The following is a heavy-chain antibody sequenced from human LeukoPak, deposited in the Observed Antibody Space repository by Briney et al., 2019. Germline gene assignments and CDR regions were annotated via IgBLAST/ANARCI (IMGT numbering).Heavy chain of an antibody. D-gene: IGHD2-2*01. J-gene: IGHJ4*02. Sequence: SETLSLTCTVSGGSISSSSYYWGWIRQPPGKGLEWIGSIYYSGSTYYNPSLKSRVTISVDTSKNQFSLKLSSVTAADTAVYYCARGSQMLWNWGQGTLVTVSS. CDR3: ARGSQMLWN. CDR2: IYYSGST. CDR1: GGSISSSSYY. V-gene: IGHV4-39*07.